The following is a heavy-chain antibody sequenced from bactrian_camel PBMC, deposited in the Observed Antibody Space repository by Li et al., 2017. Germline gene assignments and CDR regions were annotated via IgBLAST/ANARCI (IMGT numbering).Heavy chain of an antibody. CDR3: TASQGGVLLGAPQC. J-gene: IGHJ4*01. D-gene: IGHD1*01. CDR2: LNSDSGST. V-gene: IGHV3S1*01. Sequence: HVQLVESGGGSAQAGGSLRLSCVASRVSYNIYCMGWFRQPPGKEREGVSVLNSDSGSTSYVDSVKGRFTISQENAKDTVYLQMNSLKSEDTAMYYCTASQGGVLLGAPQCRGQGTQVTVS. CDR1: RVSYNIYC.